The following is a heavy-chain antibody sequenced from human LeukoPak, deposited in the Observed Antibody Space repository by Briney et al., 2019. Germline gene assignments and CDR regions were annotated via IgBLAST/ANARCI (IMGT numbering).Heavy chain of an antibody. CDR2: ICSSGSYI. CDR3: ARVANWNYRYYHYYLDV. Sequence: GGSLRLSCAASGFTFSGCSMNWVRQAPGKGLEWVSVICSSGSYIYYADSVKGRFTISRDNARNTLYLQMNSLRAEDTAVYYCARVANWNYRYYHYYLDVWGKGTTVTVSS. V-gene: IGHV3-21*01. CDR1: GFTFSGCS. D-gene: IGHD1-7*01. J-gene: IGHJ6*03.